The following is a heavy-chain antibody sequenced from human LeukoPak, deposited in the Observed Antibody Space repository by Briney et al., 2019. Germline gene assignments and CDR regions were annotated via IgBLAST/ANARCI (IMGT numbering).Heavy chain of an antibody. CDR1: GGSISSGGFY. D-gene: IGHD5-24*01. J-gene: IGHJ4*02. CDR2: IYASGIT. Sequence: SETPSLTCTVSGGSISSGGFYWSWLRQPAGKGLEWIGHIYASGITSYNPSLKSRVTLSVDTSKNQSSLNLSSVTAADTAVYYCARSARDGYNNYFDYWGQGTLVTVSS. CDR3: ARSARDGYNNYFDY. V-gene: IGHV4-61*09.